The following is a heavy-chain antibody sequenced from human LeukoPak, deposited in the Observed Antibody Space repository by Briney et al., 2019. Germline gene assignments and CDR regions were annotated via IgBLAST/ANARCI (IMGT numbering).Heavy chain of an antibody. D-gene: IGHD3-16*02. CDR1: GFTFSSYW. CDR2: IKQDGSEK. Sequence: PGGSLRLSCAASGFTFSSYWMSWVRQAPGKGLEWVANIKQDGSEKYYVDSVKGRFTISRDNAKNSLYLQMNSLRAEGTAVYYCARAGEYYVWGSYRPDYWGQGTLVTVSS. V-gene: IGHV3-7*01. J-gene: IGHJ4*02. CDR3: ARAGEYYVWGSYRPDY.